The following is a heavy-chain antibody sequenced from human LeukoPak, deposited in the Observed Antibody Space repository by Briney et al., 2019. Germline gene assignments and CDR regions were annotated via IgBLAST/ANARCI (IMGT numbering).Heavy chain of an antibody. CDR1: GFTFENSA. CDR3: ARRSGARAFDI. D-gene: IGHD3-10*01. Sequence: PGGSLRLSCAASGFTFENSAMHWVRQAPGKGLEWVSGISWNSGDLIYADSVKGRFTISRDNAKNSLHLQMNSLRLEDMALYYCARRSGARAFDIWGQGTMVTVSS. J-gene: IGHJ3*02. CDR2: ISWNSGDL. V-gene: IGHV3-9*03.